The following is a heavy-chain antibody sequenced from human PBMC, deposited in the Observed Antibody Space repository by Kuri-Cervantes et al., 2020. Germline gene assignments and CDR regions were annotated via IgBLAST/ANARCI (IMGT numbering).Heavy chain of an antibody. V-gene: IGHV1-45*02. CDR3: ARDRESSGWYGMDV. J-gene: IGHJ6*04. D-gene: IGHD6-19*01. Sequence: SVKVSCKASGYTFTYRYLHWVRQAPGQALEWMGWITPFNGNTNYAQKFQDRVTITRDRSMSTAYMELSSLRSEDTAMYYCARDRESSGWYGMDVWGKGTTVTVSS. CDR1: GYTFTYRY. CDR2: ITPFNGNT.